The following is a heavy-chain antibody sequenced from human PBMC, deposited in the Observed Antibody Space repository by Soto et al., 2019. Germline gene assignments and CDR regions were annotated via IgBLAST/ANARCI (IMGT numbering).Heavy chain of an antibody. CDR1: GFTFSTYA. Sequence: QVQLVESGGGVVQPGRSLRLSCAATGFTFSTYAFHWVRQAPGKGLEWVALISFDGNTAYYADSVKGRFTISRDNSKNTLYLQMNSLRAEDTSLYYCARDPLYCSSTSCSPLLLDYWGQGTLVTVSS. V-gene: IGHV3-30*04. CDR2: ISFDGNTA. D-gene: IGHD2-2*01. CDR3: ARDPLYCSSTSCSPLLLDY. J-gene: IGHJ4*02.